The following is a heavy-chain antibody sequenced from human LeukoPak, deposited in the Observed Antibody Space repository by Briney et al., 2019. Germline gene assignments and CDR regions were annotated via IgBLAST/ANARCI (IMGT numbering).Heavy chain of an antibody. D-gene: IGHD1-20*01. CDR2: IKEDGSEE. CDR3: AKYNWYCAFDL. V-gene: IGHV3-7*01. CDR1: GFTFSWFW. Sequence: GGSLRLSCAGSGFTFSWFWMSWVRQAPGKGLEWVANIKEDGSEEHYVDSVKGRFTISRDNAKNSLYLQMSSLRDEDTAVYYCAKYNWYCAFDLWGQGTMVTVSS. J-gene: IGHJ3*01.